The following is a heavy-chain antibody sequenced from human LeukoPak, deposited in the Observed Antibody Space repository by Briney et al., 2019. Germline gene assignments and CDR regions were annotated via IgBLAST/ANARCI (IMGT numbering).Heavy chain of an antibody. Sequence: KPSETLSLTCTVSGGSISSYHWSWIRQPPGKGLEWIGYIYYTGSTNYNPSPKSRVTISVDTSKNQFSLKLSSVTAADTAVYYCARGRLSGNYYWFDSWGQGTLVTVSS. V-gene: IGHV4-59*01. D-gene: IGHD1-26*01. CDR1: GGSISSYH. J-gene: IGHJ5*01. CDR3: ARGRLSGNYYWFDS. CDR2: IYYTGST.